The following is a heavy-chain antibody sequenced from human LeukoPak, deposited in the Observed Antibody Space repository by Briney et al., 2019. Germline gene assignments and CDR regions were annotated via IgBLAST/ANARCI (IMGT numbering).Heavy chain of an antibody. D-gene: IGHD6-13*01. J-gene: IGHJ6*03. Sequence: TSETLSLTCTVSGGSISSYYWSWIRQPAGKGLEWIGRIYTSGSTNYNPSLKSRVTMSVDTSKNQFSLKLSSVTAADTAVYYCARGVAAAVPYYYYMDVWGKGTTVTVSS. CDR1: GGSISSYY. CDR2: IYTSGST. CDR3: ARGVAAAVPYYYYMDV. V-gene: IGHV4-4*07.